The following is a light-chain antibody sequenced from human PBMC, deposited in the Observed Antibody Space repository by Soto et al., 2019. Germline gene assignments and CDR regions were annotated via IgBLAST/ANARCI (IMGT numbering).Light chain of an antibody. CDR1: QSLPSNY. CDR3: QQYGSSPWT. Sequence: EIVLTQSPGPLSLSPGERVSLSCRASQSLPSNYLAWYQQRPGQAPRLLIYGASSRATGVPDRFSGSGSGTDFTLTISRLEPDDFAVYYCQQYGSSPWTSGQGTKVDIK. J-gene: IGKJ1*01. V-gene: IGKV3-20*01. CDR2: GAS.